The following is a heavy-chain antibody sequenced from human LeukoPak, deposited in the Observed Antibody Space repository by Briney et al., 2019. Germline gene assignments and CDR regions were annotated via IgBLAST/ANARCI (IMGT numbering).Heavy chain of an antibody. CDR1: GDTFSRYA. CDR3: ARPKVSGYPTYWYFDL. V-gene: IGHV1-69*06. CDR2: IFTVFGTT. Sequence: GASVKVSCKASGDTFSRYALSWVRQAPGQGLEWMGGIFTVFGTTHYAKDLQGRVTITADKSTNTVYMELTSLRSEDTAIYYCARPKVSGYPTYWYFDLWGRGTLVTVSS. D-gene: IGHD3-9*01. J-gene: IGHJ2*01.